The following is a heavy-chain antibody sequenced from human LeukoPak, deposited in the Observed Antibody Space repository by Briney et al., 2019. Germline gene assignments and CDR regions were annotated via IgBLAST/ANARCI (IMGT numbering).Heavy chain of an antibody. CDR1: RFTFSSYS. D-gene: IGHD1-1*01. J-gene: IGHJ4*02. V-gene: IGHV3-21*01. CDR2: ISSSSSYI. CDR3: ARDGSTTIDY. Sequence: GGSLRLSCAASRFTFSSYSMNWVRQAPGKGLEWVSSISSSSSYIYYADSVKGRFTISRDNAKNSLYLQMNSLRAEDTAVYYCARDGSTTIDYWGQGTLVTVSS.